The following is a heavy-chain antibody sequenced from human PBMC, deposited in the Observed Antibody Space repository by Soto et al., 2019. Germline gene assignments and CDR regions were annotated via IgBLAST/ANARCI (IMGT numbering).Heavy chain of an antibody. CDR1: GGSITSENW. V-gene: IGHV4-4*02. CDR2: VYHRGLT. CDR3: ARSGGWTFDY. J-gene: IGHJ4*02. Sequence: QVQLQESGPGLVKPSETLSLTCAVSGGSITSENWWNWVRQSPGRGVEWIGEVYHRGLTNYSPSLRSRLTVSMVKSKNQFSLELRFVTAADTAVYFCARSGGWTFDYWGQGTLVAVSS. D-gene: IGHD6-19*01.